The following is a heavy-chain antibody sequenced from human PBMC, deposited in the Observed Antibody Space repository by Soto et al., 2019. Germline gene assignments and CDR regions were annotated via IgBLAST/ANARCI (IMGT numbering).Heavy chain of an antibody. CDR3: TTDLDSSGYPDY. CDR2: IKSKTDGGTT. D-gene: IGHD3-22*01. Sequence: VGSLRLSCAASGFTFSKAWMSWVRQAPGKGLEWVGRIKSKTDGGTTDYAAPVKGRFTISRDDSKNTLYLQMNSLKTEDTAVYYCTTDLDSSGYPDYWGQGTLVTVSS. J-gene: IGHJ4*02. V-gene: IGHV3-15*01. CDR1: GFTFSKAW.